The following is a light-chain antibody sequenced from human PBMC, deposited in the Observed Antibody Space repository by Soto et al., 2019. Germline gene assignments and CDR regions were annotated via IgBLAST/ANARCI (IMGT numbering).Light chain of an antibody. CDR2: EVS. Sequence: QSLLTHAASASGSPGQSVTISWTGTSSDVGSYNLVSWYQQHPGKAPKLMIYEVSKRPSGVSNRFSGSKSGNTASLTISGLQAEDEADYYCCSYAGSSTFLYVFGTGTKVTVL. CDR3: CSYAGSSTFLYV. J-gene: IGLJ1*01. CDR1: SSDVGSYNL. V-gene: IGLV2-23*02.